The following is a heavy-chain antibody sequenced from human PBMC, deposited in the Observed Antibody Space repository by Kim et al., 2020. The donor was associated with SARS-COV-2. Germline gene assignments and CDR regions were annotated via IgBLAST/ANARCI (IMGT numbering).Heavy chain of an antibody. J-gene: IGHJ4*02. CDR3: ARWRSTSRGELDY. V-gene: IGHV4-31*03. D-gene: IGHD2-2*01. CDR2: IYHTGNT. CDR1: GGSISTDDYY. Sequence: SETLSLTCTVSGGSISTDDYYWSWIRQHPGKGLEWIGYIYHTGNTYYNPSLKSRVTISIDTSKNQFSLNLNSVTAADTAVYYCARWRSTSRGELDYWGQG.